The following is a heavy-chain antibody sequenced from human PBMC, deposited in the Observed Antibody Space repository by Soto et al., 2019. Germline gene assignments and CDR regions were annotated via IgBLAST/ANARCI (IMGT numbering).Heavy chain of an antibody. CDR2: INTDNGDA. CDR1: GYTFTSYS. Sequence: ASVKVSCKASGYTFTSYSIHWVRQAPGQGLEWIGWINTDNGDAKYSQKFQGRVTVTRDTSATTAYMEVSSLRSEDTAVYYCARDLILWFGELLPQPPGDVWGQGTTVTVSS. V-gene: IGHV1-3*04. CDR3: ARDLILWFGELLPQPPGDV. J-gene: IGHJ6*02. D-gene: IGHD3-10*01.